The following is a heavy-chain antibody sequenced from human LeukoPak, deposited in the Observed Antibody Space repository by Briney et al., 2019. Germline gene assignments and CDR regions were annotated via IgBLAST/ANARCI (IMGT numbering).Heavy chain of an antibody. CDR3: ARLKAGN. V-gene: IGHV3-11*01. CDR1: GFRFSEYY. J-gene: IGHJ4*02. CDR2: ISDRGDAL. Sequence: PGGSLRLSCTACGFRFSEYYMSWIRQALGKGLAWVSYISDRGDALYYAASVNGRFTISRDNAHNSVSLQMNSLRPEDTAVYYCARLKAGNWGPGTLVAVSS.